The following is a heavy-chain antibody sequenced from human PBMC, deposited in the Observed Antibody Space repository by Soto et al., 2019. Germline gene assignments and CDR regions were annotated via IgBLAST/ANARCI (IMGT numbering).Heavy chain of an antibody. Sequence: GESLKISCKGSGYSFTSYWIGWVRQMPGKGLEWMGIIYPSDSDTRYSPSFQGQVTISADKSISTAYLQWSSLKASDTAMYYCARLEYSSGYYLTQRYYFDYWGQGTLVTVSS. CDR1: GYSFTSYW. CDR2: IYPSDSDT. J-gene: IGHJ4*02. CDR3: ARLEYSSGYYLTQRYYFDY. V-gene: IGHV5-51*01. D-gene: IGHD3-22*01.